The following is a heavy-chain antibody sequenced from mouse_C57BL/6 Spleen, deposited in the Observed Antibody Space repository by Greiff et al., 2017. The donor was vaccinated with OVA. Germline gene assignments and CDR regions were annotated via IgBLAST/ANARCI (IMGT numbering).Heavy chain of an antibody. V-gene: IGHV1-54*01. J-gene: IGHJ3*01. CDR3: ARSDSSGYGFAY. CDR1: GYAFTNYL. Sequence: VQLQQSGAELVRPGTSVKVSCKASGYAFTNYLIEWVKQRPGQGLEWIGVINPGSGGTNYNEKFKGKATLTADKSSSTAYMQLSNLTSEDSAVYFCARSDSSGYGFAYWGQGTLVTVSA. D-gene: IGHD3-2*02. CDR2: INPGSGGT.